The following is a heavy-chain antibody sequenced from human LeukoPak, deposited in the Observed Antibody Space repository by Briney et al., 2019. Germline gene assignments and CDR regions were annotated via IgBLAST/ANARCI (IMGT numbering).Heavy chain of an antibody. Sequence: ASVKVSCKASGYTFTSYAMNWVRQAPGQGLEWMGWINTNTGNPTYAQGFTGRFVFSLDTSVSTAYLQISSLKAEDTAVYYCACRQDIVATIWFDPWGQGTLVTVSS. CDR2: INTNTGNP. D-gene: IGHD5-12*01. J-gene: IGHJ5*02. V-gene: IGHV7-4-1*02. CDR1: GYTFTSYA. CDR3: ACRQDIVATIWFDP.